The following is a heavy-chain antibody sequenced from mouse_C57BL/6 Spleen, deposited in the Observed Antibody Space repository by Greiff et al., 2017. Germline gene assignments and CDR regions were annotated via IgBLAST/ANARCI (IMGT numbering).Heavy chain of an antibody. D-gene: IGHD1-1*01. J-gene: IGHJ3*01. CDR2: FYPGSGSI. Sequence: VQVVESGAELVKPGASVKLSCKASGYTFTEYTIHWVKQRPGQGLEWIGWFYPGSGSIKYNEKFKDKATLTADKSSSTVYMELSRLTSEDYAVYFCARHEGTTVVDRFADWGQGTLVTVSA. V-gene: IGHV1-62-2*01. CDR3: ARHEGTTVVDRFAD. CDR1: GYTFTEYT.